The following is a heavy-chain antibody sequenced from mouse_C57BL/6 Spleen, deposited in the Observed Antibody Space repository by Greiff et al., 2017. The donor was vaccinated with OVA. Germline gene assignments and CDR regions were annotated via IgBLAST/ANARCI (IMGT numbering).Heavy chain of an antibody. CDR2: IDPEDGET. V-gene: IGHV14-2*01. CDR3: SSYSSVSSPAWFAY. J-gene: IGHJ3*01. D-gene: IGHD1-1*01. Sequence: EVKLVESGAELVKPGASVKLSCTASGFNIKDYYMHWVKQRTEQGLEWIGRIDPEDGETKYAPKFQGKATITADTSSNTAYLLLSCLTSEVTSVYSCSSYSSVSSPAWFAYWGQGPLVTVSA. CDR1: GFNIKDYY.